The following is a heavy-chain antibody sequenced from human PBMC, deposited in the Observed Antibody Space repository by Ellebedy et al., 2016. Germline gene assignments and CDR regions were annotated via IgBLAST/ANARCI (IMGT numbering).Heavy chain of an antibody. Sequence: GESLKISCSASGFTFSSYAMHWVRQAPGKGLEYVSAISSNGGSTYYADSVKGRFTISRDNSKNTLYLQMSSLRAEDTALYYCVKSDGDFWSGTRSRVNVVVTFYYYGMDVWGQGTTVTVSS. V-gene: IGHV3-64D*06. D-gene: IGHD3-3*01. CDR3: VKSDGDFWSGTRSRVNVVVTFYYYGMDV. CDR2: ISSNGGST. J-gene: IGHJ6*02. CDR1: GFTFSSYA.